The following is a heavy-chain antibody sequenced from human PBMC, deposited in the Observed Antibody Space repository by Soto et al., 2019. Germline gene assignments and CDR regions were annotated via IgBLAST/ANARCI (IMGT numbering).Heavy chain of an antibody. CDR2: IYYSGTT. Sequence: QVQLQESGPGLVKPSATLSLTCIVSGGSISSGDYYWSWLRQPPGKALEWIGYIYYSGTTSYNPSLKSRVTISLDTSKNQFSLRLSPVTAADTAVYYCATPFYYYSAGTNAFNIWGQGTMVTVSS. CDR1: GGSISSGDYY. V-gene: IGHV4-30-4*08. CDR3: ATPFYYYSAGTNAFNI. D-gene: IGHD3-22*01. J-gene: IGHJ3*02.